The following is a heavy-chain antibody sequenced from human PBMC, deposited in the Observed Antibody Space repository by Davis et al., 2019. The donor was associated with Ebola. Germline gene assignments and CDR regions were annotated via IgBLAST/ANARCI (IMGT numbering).Heavy chain of an antibody. Sequence: GESLKISCAASGFTFDDYAMSWVRQAPGKGLEWVSGINWNGGSTGYVDSVKGRFTISRDNSKNTLYLQMNSLRAEDTAVYYCARVLTDKYYYYGMDVWGQGTTVTVSS. J-gene: IGHJ6*02. CDR1: GFTFDDYA. D-gene: IGHD3-9*01. CDR3: ARVLTDKYYYYGMDV. CDR2: INWNGGST. V-gene: IGHV3-20*04.